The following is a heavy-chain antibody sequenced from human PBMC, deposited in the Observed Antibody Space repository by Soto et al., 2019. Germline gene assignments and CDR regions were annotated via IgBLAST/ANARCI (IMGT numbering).Heavy chain of an antibody. V-gene: IGHV3-30*18. CDR2: ISYDGGNK. J-gene: IGHJ6*01. Sequence: QVQLVESGGGVVQSGRSLRLSCAASGFTFSSYGIHWVRQAPGKGLEWVAFISYDGGNKYYADSVKGRFTISRDNPKNXLFLQMNSLRAEDTAVYYCAKVMITFGGTRYGLDVWGQGPTVTVSS. CDR1: GFTFSSYG. CDR3: AKVMITFGGTRYGLDV. D-gene: IGHD3-16*01.